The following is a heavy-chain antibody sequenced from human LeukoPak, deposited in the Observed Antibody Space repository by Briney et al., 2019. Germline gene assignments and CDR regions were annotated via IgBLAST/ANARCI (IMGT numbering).Heavy chain of an antibody. CDR2: ISGSGGST. J-gene: IGHJ6*03. D-gene: IGHD6-13*01. V-gene: IGHV3-23*01. CDR3: ARILFGYSRSWWIMDV. Sequence: GGSLRLSCAASGFTFSSYGMSWVRQAPGKGLEWVSAISGSGGSTYYADSVKGRFTISRDNSKNTLYLQMNSLRAEDTAVYYCARILFGYSRSWWIMDVWGKGTTVTVSS. CDR1: GFTFSSYG.